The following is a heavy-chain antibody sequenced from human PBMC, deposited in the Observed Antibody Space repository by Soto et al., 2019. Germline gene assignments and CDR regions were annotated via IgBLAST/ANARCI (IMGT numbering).Heavy chain of an antibody. CDR2: ISGSGGST. J-gene: IGHJ6*03. D-gene: IGHD4-4*01. CDR1: GFTFSSYA. CDR3: AKELVTTVNFYYYYYMDV. V-gene: IGHV3-23*01. Sequence: GGSLRLSCAASGFTFSSYAMSWVRQAPGKGLEWVSAISGSGGSTYYADSVKGRFTISRDNSKNTLYLQMNSRRAEDTAVYYCAKELVTTVNFYYYYYMDVWGKGTTVTVSS.